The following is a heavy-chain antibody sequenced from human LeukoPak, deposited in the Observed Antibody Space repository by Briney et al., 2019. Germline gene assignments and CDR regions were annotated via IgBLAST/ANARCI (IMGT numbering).Heavy chain of an antibody. J-gene: IGHJ4*02. D-gene: IGHD4-11*01. CDR1: GFTFSSYA. Sequence: GRSLRLSCAASGFTFSSYAMHWVRRAPGKGLEWVAVISYDGSNKYYADSVKGRFTISRDNSKNTLYLQMNSLRAEDTAVYYCAKENDLHDYSNYFDYWGQGTLVTVSS. CDR3: AKENDLHDYSNYFDY. CDR2: ISYDGSNK. V-gene: IGHV3-30-3*01.